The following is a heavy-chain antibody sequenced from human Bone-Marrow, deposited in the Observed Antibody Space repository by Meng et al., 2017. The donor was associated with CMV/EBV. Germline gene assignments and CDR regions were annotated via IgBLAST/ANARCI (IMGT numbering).Heavy chain of an antibody. CDR1: GFTFSSYA. CDR3: ARGYILTGFDY. V-gene: IGHV3-66*02. D-gene: IGHD3-9*01. Sequence: GESLKISCAASGFTFSSYAMSWVRQAPGKGLEWVSVIYSGGSTYYADSVKGRFTISRDNSKNTLYLQMNSLRAEDTAVYYCARGYILTGFDYWGQGTLVTVSS. CDR2: IYSGGST. J-gene: IGHJ4*02.